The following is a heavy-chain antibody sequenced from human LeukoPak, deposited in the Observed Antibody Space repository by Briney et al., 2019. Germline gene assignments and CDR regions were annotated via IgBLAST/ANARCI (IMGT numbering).Heavy chain of an antibody. CDR1: GFTFSIYA. D-gene: IGHD3-22*01. V-gene: IGHV3-23*01. Sequence: GGSLRLSCAASGFTFSIYAMSWVRQAPGKGLEWVSAISGSGGSTDYADSVKGRFTISRDSSKNTLYLQMNSLRAEDTAVYYCARDRDYYDSSGYFGNWGQGTLVTVSS. CDR2: ISGSGGST. CDR3: ARDRDYYDSSGYFGN. J-gene: IGHJ4*02.